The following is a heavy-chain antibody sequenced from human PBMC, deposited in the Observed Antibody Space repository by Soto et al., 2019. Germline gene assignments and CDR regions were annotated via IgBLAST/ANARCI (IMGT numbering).Heavy chain of an antibody. CDR3: ARGIHAAFTHYFEP. J-gene: IGHJ1*01. CDR2: TSYTGNA. V-gene: IGHV4-59*02. CDR1: GGSVTSYH. D-gene: IGHD2-15*01. Sequence: SDTLSLTCFVSGGSVTSYHWSWIQHFPGKGLEWFAYTSYTGNANYNSPLQRRVTISLDTSKDQLSLRLTSKTSTHTPVYYFARGIHAAFTHYFEPRGQG.